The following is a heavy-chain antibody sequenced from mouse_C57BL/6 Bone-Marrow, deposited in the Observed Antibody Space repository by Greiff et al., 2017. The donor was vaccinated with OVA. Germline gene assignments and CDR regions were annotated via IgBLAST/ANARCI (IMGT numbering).Heavy chain of an antibody. CDR2: ISYDGSN. CDR3: ASRYYDLNWYFDV. Sequence: EVKLMESGPGLVKPSQSLSLTCSVTGYSITSGYYWNWIRQFPGNKLEWMGYISYDGSNNYNPSLKNRISITRDTSKNQFFLKLNSVTTEDTATYYCASRYYDLNWYFDVWGTGTTVTVSS. V-gene: IGHV3-6*01. D-gene: IGHD2-4*01. CDR1: GYSITSGYY. J-gene: IGHJ1*03.